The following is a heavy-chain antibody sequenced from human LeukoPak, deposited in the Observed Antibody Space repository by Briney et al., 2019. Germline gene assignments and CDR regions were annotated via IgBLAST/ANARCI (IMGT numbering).Heavy chain of an antibody. CDR1: GYTFTSYG. D-gene: IGHD3-22*01. V-gene: IGHV1-18*01. CDR2: ISAYNGNT. CDR3: ARGGRNYYDSSGYYYDAFDI. J-gene: IGHJ3*02. Sequence: ASVKVSCKASGYTFTSYGISWVRQAPGQGLEWMGWISAYNGNTNYAQKLQGRVTMTTDTSTSTAYMGLRSLRSDDTAVYYCARGGRNYYDSSGYYYDAFDIWGQGTMVTVSS.